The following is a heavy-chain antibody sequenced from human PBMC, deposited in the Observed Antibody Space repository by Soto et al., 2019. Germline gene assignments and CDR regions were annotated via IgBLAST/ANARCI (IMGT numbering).Heavy chain of an antibody. CDR3: XXXXXXTDYFDS. V-gene: IGHV3-66*01. CDR2: IYSGGTT. CDR1: GFTIRNNY. Sequence: DVQLVESGGGLVQPGGSLRLSCAASGFTIRNNYMSWVRLPPGKGLEWVSVIYSGGTTMHADSVRGRFTISRDTSKNXXXXXXXXXXXXXXXXXXXXXXXXXTDYFDSWGQGTLVTVSS. J-gene: IGHJ4*02.